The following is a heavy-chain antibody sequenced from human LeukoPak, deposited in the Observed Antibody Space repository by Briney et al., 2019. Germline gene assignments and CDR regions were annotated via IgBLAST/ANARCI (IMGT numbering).Heavy chain of an antibody. CDR3: ARVEYYDILTGPPTQYYFDY. CDR2: IYYSGNT. CDR1: GGSISTYY. D-gene: IGHD3-9*01. Sequence: SETLSLTCLVSGGSISTYYWSWIRQPPGKGLEWIGYIYYSGNTNYNPSLKSRVTISVDTSKNQFSLKLSSVTAADTAVYYCARVEYYDILTGPPTQYYFDYWGQGTLVTVSS. J-gene: IGHJ4*02. V-gene: IGHV4-59*01.